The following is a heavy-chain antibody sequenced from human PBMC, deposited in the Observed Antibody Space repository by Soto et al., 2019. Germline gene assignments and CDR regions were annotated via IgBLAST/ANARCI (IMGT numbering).Heavy chain of an antibody. Sequence: EVQLVESGGGLVQPGGSLRLSCVVSGSTFSTYWMTWLRQAPGKGLEWVANIKQDGSEKNYMDSVKGRFTISRDNAKNSLYLQMNSLRAEDTAMYYCARDGEWLRLIDYWGQGTLVTVSS. D-gene: IGHD5-12*01. CDR3: ARDGEWLRLIDY. J-gene: IGHJ4*02. V-gene: IGHV3-7*04. CDR2: IKQDGSEK. CDR1: GSTFSTYW.